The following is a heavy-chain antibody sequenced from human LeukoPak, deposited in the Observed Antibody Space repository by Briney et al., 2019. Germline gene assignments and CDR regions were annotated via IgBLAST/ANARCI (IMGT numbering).Heavy chain of an antibody. V-gene: IGHV3-21*01. CDR1: GFDFTSYV. D-gene: IGHD2-15*01. J-gene: IGHJ4*02. Sequence: MPGGSLRLSCEVSGFDFTSYVMTWVRQAPGKGLEWVSSITAGSSYIDYTPSVEGRFTISRDNSKNSLFLHMNSLRAEDTALYHCARVGVSATNTPAFDYWGQGTLVTVSS. CDR3: ARVGVSATNTPAFDY. CDR2: ITAGSSYI.